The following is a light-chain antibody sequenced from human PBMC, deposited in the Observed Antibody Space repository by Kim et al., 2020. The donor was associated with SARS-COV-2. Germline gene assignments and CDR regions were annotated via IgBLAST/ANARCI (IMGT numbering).Light chain of an antibody. Sequence: ASVGDRVSITCRSSQGISNFLAWYQQKPGKVPKLLIYAASVLQSGVPSRFSGSGSGTDFTLTINSLQPEDVATYYCQRYKSAPWTFGQGTKVEIK. CDR3: QRYKSAPWT. CDR2: AAS. CDR1: QGISNF. V-gene: IGKV1-27*01. J-gene: IGKJ1*01.